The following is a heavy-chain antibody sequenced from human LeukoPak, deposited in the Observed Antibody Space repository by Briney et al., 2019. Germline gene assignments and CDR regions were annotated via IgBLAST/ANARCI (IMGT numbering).Heavy chain of an antibody. CDR2: INHSGST. CDR1: GGSISSGDYY. V-gene: IGHV4-39*07. Sequence: SETLSLTCTVSGGSISSGDYYWSWIRQPPGKGLEWIGEINHSGSTNYNPSLKSRVTISVDTSKNQFSLKLSSVTAADTAVYYCARSIGYYRWYDYWGQGTLVTVSS. CDR3: ARSIGYYRWYDY. D-gene: IGHD3-22*01. J-gene: IGHJ4*02.